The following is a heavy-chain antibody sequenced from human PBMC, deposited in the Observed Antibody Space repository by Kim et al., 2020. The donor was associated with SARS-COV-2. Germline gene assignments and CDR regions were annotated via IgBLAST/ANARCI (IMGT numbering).Heavy chain of an antibody. CDR1: GGSISSFY. J-gene: IGHJ4*02. CDR3: ARASPDYSGTYYSDY. Sequence: SETLSLTCTVSGGSISSFYWSWIRQPPGKGLEWIGYIYYSGSTNYNPSLKSRVTISLDTPKKQFSLNLSSVTAADTAVYYCARASPDYSGTYYSDYWGRGTLVTVTS. D-gene: IGHD1-26*01. CDR2: IYYSGST. V-gene: IGHV4-59*01.